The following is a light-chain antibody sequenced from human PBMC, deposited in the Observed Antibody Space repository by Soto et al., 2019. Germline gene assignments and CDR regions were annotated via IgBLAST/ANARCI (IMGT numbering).Light chain of an antibody. CDR1: SSDVGSYNY. V-gene: IGLV2-14*01. CDR3: SSYTSGSTLYV. Sequence: QSVTSHPASVSWSPGHAITISCTGTSSDVGSYNYVSWYQQHPGKAPRLMISASSKRPSGVSHRFSGSRSGNTASLTISGLQAEDEADYLCSSYTSGSTLYVFGSGTKVTVL. J-gene: IGLJ1*01. CDR2: ASS.